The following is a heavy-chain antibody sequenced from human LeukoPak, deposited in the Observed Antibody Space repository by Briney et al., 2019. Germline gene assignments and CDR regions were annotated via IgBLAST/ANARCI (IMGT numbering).Heavy chain of an antibody. CDR3: STDGGGSRFGDYAAY. D-gene: IGHD4-17*01. CDR1: GGSISSYY. V-gene: IGHV4-59*01. CDR2: IYYSGST. Sequence: PSETLSLTCTVSGGSISSYYWSWIRQPPGKGLEWIGYIYYSGSTNYNPSLKSRVTISVDTSKNQFSLKLSSVTAADTAVYYCSTDGGGSRFGDYAAYWGQGTLVTVSS. J-gene: IGHJ4*02.